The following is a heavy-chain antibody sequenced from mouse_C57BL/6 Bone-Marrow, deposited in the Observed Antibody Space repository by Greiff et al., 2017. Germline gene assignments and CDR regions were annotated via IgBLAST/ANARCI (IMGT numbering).Heavy chain of an antibody. D-gene: IGHD1-1*01. CDR2: INPGSGGP. Sequence: VQLQQSGAELVRPGTSVKVSCKASGYAFNNYLLEWVKQRPGQGLEWIGVINPGSGGPNYNEKFKGKATLTADKSSSTAYMQLSSLTSEDSAVYFCARITTVVAMDYWGQGNSVTVSS. CDR1: GYAFNNYL. V-gene: IGHV1-54*01. CDR3: ARITTVVAMDY. J-gene: IGHJ4*01.